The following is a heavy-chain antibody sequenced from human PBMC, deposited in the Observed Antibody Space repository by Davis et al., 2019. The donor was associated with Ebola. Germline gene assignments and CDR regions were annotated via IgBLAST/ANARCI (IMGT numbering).Heavy chain of an antibody. CDR3: ARAEGYYDFWSGYYGAFADY. J-gene: IGHJ4*02. D-gene: IGHD3-3*01. V-gene: IGHV3-30*02. Sequence: GESLKISCAASGFTFSSYWMSWVRQAPGKGLEWVAFIRNDGSKRYYADSVKGRFTISRDNSKNTLYLQMNSLRAEDTAVYYCARAEGYYDFWSGYYGAFADYWGQGTLVTVSS. CDR1: GFTFSSYW. CDR2: IRNDGSKR.